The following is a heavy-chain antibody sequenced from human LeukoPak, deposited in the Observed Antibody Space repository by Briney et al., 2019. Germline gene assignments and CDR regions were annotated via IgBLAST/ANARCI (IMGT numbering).Heavy chain of an antibody. D-gene: IGHD6-6*01. CDR3: ARDGENGSYYYYYYMDV. Sequence: SETLSLTCTVSGGSISSYYWSWIRQPAGKGLEWIGRIYTSGSTNYNPSLKSRVTMSVDTSKNQFSLKLSSVTAADTAVYYCARDGENGSYYYYYYMDVWGKGTTVTVSS. CDR2: IYTSGST. CDR1: GGSISSYY. V-gene: IGHV4-4*07. J-gene: IGHJ6*03.